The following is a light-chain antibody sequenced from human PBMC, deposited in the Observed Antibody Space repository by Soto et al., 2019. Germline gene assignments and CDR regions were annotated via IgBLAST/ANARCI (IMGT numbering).Light chain of an antibody. CDR3: QQRSNWPPL. Sequence: EIVLTQSPATLSLSPGERATLSCRASQSVSSYLAWYQQKPGQAPRLLIYDASNRATGIPARFSGSGSGTDFPLTISSLEPEDFAVYYWQQRSNWPPLFGGGTKVEIK. J-gene: IGKJ4*01. CDR2: DAS. CDR1: QSVSSY. V-gene: IGKV3-11*01.